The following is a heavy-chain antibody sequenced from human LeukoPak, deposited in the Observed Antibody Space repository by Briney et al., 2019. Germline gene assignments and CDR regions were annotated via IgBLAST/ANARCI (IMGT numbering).Heavy chain of an antibody. CDR2: INHSGST. V-gene: IGHV4-34*01. CDR3: ARDRSGWYGEDY. D-gene: IGHD6-19*01. Sequence: SETLSLTCAVYGGSFSGYYWSWIRQPPGKGLEWVGEINHSGSTNYNPSLKSRVTISIDTSKNQFSLKVNSVTAADTAVYYCARDRSGWYGEDYWGQGTLVTVSS. J-gene: IGHJ4*02. CDR1: GGSFSGYY.